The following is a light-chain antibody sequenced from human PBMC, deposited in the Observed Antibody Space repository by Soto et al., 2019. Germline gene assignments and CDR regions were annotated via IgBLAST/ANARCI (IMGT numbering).Light chain of an antibody. V-gene: IGLV2-8*01. Sequence: QSALTQPPSASGSPGQSVTISCTGTSSDVGGYNYVSWYQQHPGKAPKLMIYEVNKRPSGVPDRFSGSKSGNTASLTVSGLQAEDEGDYYCRSYAGSNKVFGGGTKLTVL. CDR2: EVN. CDR3: RSYAGSNKV. J-gene: IGLJ3*02. CDR1: SSDVGGYNY.